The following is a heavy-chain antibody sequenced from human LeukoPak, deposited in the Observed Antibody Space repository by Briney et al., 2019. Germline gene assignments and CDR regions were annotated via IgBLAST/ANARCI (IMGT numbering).Heavy chain of an antibody. J-gene: IGHJ4*02. D-gene: IGHD1/OR15-1a*01. CDR2: INPNSGNT. CDR1: GYTFTSYY. CDR3: ARGLEQHPDY. Sequence: GASVKVSCKASGYTFTSYYMHWVRQATGQGLEWMGWINPNSGNTGYAQKFQGRVTITTNTSISTAYMELTSLRSDDTAVYYCARGLEQHPDYWGQGALVTVSS. V-gene: IGHV1-8*02.